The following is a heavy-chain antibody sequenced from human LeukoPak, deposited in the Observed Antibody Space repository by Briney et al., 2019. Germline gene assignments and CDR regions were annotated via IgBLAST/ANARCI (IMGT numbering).Heavy chain of an antibody. V-gene: IGHV1-2*06. Sequence: GASVKVSCKASGYTFTGYYMHWVRQAPGQGLEWMGRINPNSGGTNYAQKFQGRVTMTRDTSISTAYMEPSRLRSDDTAVYYCARVEGIRQWLVQGAYYFDYWGQGTLVTVSS. CDR2: INPNSGGT. CDR1: GYTFTGYY. CDR3: ARVEGIRQWLVQGAYYFDY. D-gene: IGHD6-19*01. J-gene: IGHJ4*02.